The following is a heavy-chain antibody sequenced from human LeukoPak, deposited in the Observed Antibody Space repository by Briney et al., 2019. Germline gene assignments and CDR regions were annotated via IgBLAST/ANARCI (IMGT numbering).Heavy chain of an antibody. CDR3: ASGGTYYYDSSGYYSAYYYYGMDV. CDR2: ISWNSGSI. CDR1: GFTFDDYA. Sequence: GGSLRLSCAASGFTFDDYAMHWVRHAPGKGLEWVSGISWNSGSIVYADSVKGRFTISRDNAKNSLYLQMNSLRAEDTAVYYCASGGTYYYDSSGYYSAYYYYGMDVWGQGTTVTVSS. J-gene: IGHJ6*02. D-gene: IGHD3-22*01. V-gene: IGHV3-9*01.